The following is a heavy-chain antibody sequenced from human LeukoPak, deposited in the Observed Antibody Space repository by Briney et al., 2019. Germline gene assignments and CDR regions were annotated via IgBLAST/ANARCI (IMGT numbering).Heavy chain of an antibody. CDR3: ATVLDYDFWSGFRMDV. Sequence: SETLSLTCAVYGGSFSGYYWSWIRQPPGKGLEWIGEINHSGSTNYNPSLKSRVTISVDTSKNQFSLKLSSVTAADTAVYYCATVLDYDFWSGFRMDVWGKGTTATASS. D-gene: IGHD3-3*01. J-gene: IGHJ6*03. CDR1: GGSFSGYY. V-gene: IGHV4-34*01. CDR2: INHSGST.